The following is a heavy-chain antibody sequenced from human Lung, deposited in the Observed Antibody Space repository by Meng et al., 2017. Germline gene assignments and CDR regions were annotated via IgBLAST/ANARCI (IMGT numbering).Heavy chain of an antibody. D-gene: IGHD4-11*01. CDR3: ARGPTTMAHDFYY. V-gene: IGHV4-34*01. J-gene: IGHJ4*02. CDR1: CRSCRQFF. CDR2: INHRGRT. Sequence: QWQPQRMGPGRFMASTATPLTRVVPCRSCRQFFWSWIRKPTGKGLEWIGEINHRGRTHYNPSLESRATISLDTAQNNLSLKLSSVTAAGSAVYYCARGPTTMAHDFYYWGQGTLVTVSS.